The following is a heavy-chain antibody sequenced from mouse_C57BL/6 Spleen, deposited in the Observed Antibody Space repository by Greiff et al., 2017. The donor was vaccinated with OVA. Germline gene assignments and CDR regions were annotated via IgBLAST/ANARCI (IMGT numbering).Heavy chain of an antibody. CDR1: GYAFSSYW. CDR3: ARKRTVVATDFDV. D-gene: IGHD1-1*01. CDR2: IYPGDGDT. Sequence: QVQLQQSGAELVKPGAPVKISCKASGYAFSSYWMNWVKQRPGKGLEWIGQIYPGDGDTNYNGKFKGKATLTADKSSSTAYMQLSSLTSEDSAVYFCARKRTVVATDFDVWGTGTTVTVSS. J-gene: IGHJ1*03. V-gene: IGHV1-80*01.